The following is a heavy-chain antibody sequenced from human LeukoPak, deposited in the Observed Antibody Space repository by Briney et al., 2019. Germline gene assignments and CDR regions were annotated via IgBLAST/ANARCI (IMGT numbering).Heavy chain of an antibody. CDR3: ARASYYYDTTGLGAVDI. Sequence: GRSLRLSCAASGFTFNDHAMYWVRQAPGKGVEWVSGINWNSDNIGYADSVKGRFTISRDYAKKSLFLQMNSLRTEDTALYYCARASYYYDTTGLGAVDIWGQGTMVTVSS. CDR2: INWNSDNI. V-gene: IGHV3-9*01. J-gene: IGHJ3*02. D-gene: IGHD3-22*01. CDR1: GFTFNDHA.